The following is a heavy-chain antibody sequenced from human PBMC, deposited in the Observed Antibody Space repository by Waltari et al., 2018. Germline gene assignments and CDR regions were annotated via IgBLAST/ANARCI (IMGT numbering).Heavy chain of an antibody. Sequence: EVQLVESGGGLVKPGGSLRLSCAASAFSFSSYSMNCVRQAPGKGLEWVSSSSGSRWYRDYADSVKGRFTISRDNAKNSLYLQMNSLRAEDTAVYYGARSNIGLLGSGQKEANWFDPWGQGTLVTVSS. D-gene: IGHD1-26*01. J-gene: IGHJ5*02. V-gene: IGHV3-21*01. CDR1: AFSFSSYS. CDR2: SSGSRWYR. CDR3: ARSNIGLLGSGQKEANWFDP.